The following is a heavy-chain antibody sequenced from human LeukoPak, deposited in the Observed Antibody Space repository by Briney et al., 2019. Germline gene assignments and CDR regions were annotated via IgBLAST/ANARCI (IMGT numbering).Heavy chain of an antibody. D-gene: IGHD7-27*01. CDR1: VYTFRAHC. CDR3: ARDNWGSFDY. V-gene: IGHV3-74*01. Sequence: GLSVRLLCVCSVYTFRAHCMLGVPQAWRQALEYVSHMSNDGSYTVYADSVKGRFTISRENAKNTVYLQMNSLRAEDTAVYYCARDNWGSFDYWGQGVLITVSS. CDR2: MSNDGSYT. J-gene: IGHJ4*02.